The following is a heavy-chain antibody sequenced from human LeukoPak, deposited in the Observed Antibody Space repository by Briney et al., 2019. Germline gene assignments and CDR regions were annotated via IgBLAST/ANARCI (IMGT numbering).Heavy chain of an antibody. CDR3: AKTQGYYDA. J-gene: IGHJ5*02. V-gene: IGHV3-23*01. Sequence: PGGSLRLSCVASGFTFSNYAMSWVRQAPGKGLELVSGIYGSDDKTVYGNAVKGRFTISRDNSKNTLYLQMNSLRADDTAVYYCAKTQGYYDAWGQGALVTVSS. CDR2: IYGSDDKT. CDR1: GFTFSNYA. D-gene: IGHD2-15*01.